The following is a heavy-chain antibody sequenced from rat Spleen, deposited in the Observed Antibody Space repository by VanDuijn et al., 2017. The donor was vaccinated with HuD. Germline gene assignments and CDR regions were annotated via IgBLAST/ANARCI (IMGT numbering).Heavy chain of an antibody. CDR1: GFTFSDYA. D-gene: IGHD3-4*01. CDR2: ILYDDNNI. CDR3: ARHPQLGTFWYFDF. V-gene: IGHV5-17*01. Sequence: EVQLVESGGGLVQPGRSLKLSCAASGFTFSDYAMAWVRQTPKKGLEWVATILYDDNNIFYLDSVKGRFTISRDNAKSTLYLQMDSLKSEDTATYYCARHPQLGTFWYFDFWGPGTMVTVSS. J-gene: IGHJ1*01.